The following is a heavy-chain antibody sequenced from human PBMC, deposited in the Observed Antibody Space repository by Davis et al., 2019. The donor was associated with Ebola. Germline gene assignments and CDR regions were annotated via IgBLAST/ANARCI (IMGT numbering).Heavy chain of an antibody. J-gene: IGHJ6*02. D-gene: IGHD2-2*01. CDR2: INHSGST. CDR1: GGSFSGYY. CDR3: ARGRRVCSSTSCYSYYYYGMDV. V-gene: IGHV4-34*01. Sequence: SETLSLTCAVYGGSFSGYYWSWIRQPPGKGLEWIGEINHSGSTNYNPSLKSRVTISVDTSKNQFSLKLSSVTAADTAVYYCARGRRVCSSTSCYSYYYYGMDVWGQGTTVTVSS.